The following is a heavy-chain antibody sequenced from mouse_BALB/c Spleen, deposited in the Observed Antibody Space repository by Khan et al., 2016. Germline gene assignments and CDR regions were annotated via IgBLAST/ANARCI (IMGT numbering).Heavy chain of an antibody. Sequence: EVQLQESGPGLVKPSQSLSLTCSVTGYSITSGYYWNWIRQFPGNKLEWMGYISYDGSNNYNPSLKNRISITRDTSKNQFFLKLNSVTTEDTATYYCASMITTGSWFAYGGQGTLVTVSA. D-gene: IGHD2-4*01. J-gene: IGHJ3*01. CDR3: ASMITTGSWFAY. CDR2: ISYDGSN. CDR1: GYSITSGYY. V-gene: IGHV3-6*02.